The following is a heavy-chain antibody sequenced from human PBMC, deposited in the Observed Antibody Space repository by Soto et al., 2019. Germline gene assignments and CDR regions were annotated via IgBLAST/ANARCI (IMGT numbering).Heavy chain of an antibody. D-gene: IGHD6-19*01. J-gene: IGHJ4*02. CDR2: IWYDGSNK. CDR1: GFTFSSYG. Sequence: QVQLVESGGGVVQPGRSLRLSCAASGFTFSSYGMHWVRQAPGKGLEWVAVIWYDGSNKYYADSVKCRFTISRDNSKNTLYLQMNSLRDEDTAVYDCARLRIAVSGAYYFDYWGQGTLVTVSS. V-gene: IGHV3-33*01. CDR3: ARLRIAVSGAYYFDY.